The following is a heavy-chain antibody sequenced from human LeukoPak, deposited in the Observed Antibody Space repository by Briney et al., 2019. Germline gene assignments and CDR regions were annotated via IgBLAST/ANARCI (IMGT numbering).Heavy chain of an antibody. V-gene: IGHV1-58*01. CDR3: AAVGYDSSGLNDAFDI. CDR2: IVVGSGNT. Sequence: SVKVSCKASGFTFTSSAVRWVRQARGQRLEWIGWIVVGSGNTNYAQKFQERVTITRDMTTSTAYMELSSLRSEDTAVYYCAAVGYDSSGLNDAFDIWGQGTMVTVSS. D-gene: IGHD3-22*01. J-gene: IGHJ3*02. CDR1: GFTFTSSA.